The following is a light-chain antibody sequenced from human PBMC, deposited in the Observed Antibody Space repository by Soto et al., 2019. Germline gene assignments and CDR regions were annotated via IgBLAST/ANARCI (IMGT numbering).Light chain of an antibody. CDR3: QQYGTSPTT. Sequence: EIVLLQSPDTLPLSPGERVTLSCRASQSVRSNHLAWYQQKPGQAPRPLMFGASIRATGIPDRFSGSGSGTDFTLTIGRLEPEDFGVYYCQQYGTSPTTFGQGTRLDIK. CDR2: GAS. J-gene: IGKJ5*01. CDR1: QSVRSNH. V-gene: IGKV3-20*01.